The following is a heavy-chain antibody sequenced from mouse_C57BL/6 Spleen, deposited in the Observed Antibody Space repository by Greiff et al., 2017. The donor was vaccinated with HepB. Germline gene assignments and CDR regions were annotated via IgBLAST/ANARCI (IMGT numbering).Heavy chain of an antibody. J-gene: IGHJ1*03. CDR3: ARDRDYGSSYVYWYFDV. V-gene: IGHV5-16*01. D-gene: IGHD1-1*01. CDR1: GFTFSDYY. Sequence: EVKLVESEGGLVQPGSSMKLSCTASGFTFSDYYMAWVRQVPEKGLEWVANINYDGSSTYYLDSLKSRFIISRDNAKNILYLQMSSLKSEDTATYYCARDRDYGSSYVYWYFDVWGTGTTVTVSS. CDR2: INYDGSST.